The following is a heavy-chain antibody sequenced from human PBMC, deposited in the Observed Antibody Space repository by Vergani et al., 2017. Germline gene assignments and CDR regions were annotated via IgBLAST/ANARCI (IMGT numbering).Heavy chain of an antibody. J-gene: IGHJ5*02. Sequence: QLQLQESGPGLVKPSATLSLTCSVSGASIRSSNYYWGLIRQPPGKGLEWIASIYYSGSTYYNPSLKSRVTISVDTSQNQFSLKLSSVTAADTAVYFCARHSTGEGRVKLGWIDPWGEGSLVTVAS. CDR3: ARHSTGEGRVKLGWIDP. D-gene: IGHD3-16*01. V-gene: IGHV4-39*01. CDR2: IYYSGST. CDR1: GASIRSSNYY.